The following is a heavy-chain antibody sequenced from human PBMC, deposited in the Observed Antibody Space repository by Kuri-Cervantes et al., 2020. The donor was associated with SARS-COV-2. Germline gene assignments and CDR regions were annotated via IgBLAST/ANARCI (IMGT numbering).Heavy chain of an antibody. D-gene: IGHD5-18*01. CDR1: GASISNGSYY. J-gene: IGHJ4*02. CDR2: FYTTERI. V-gene: IGHV4-61*02. CDR3: ARDVVHTYGWRAFDY. Sequence: SETLSLTCTVSGASISNGSYYWSWIRQPAGKGLEWIGRFYTTERINYNPSLKSRVTISVDTSKNQFSLRLTSVTAADTAVYYCARDVVHTYGWRAFDYWGQGSLVTSPQ.